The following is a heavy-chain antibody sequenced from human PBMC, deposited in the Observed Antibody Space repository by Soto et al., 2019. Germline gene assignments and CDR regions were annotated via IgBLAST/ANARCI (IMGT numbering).Heavy chain of an antibody. Sequence: SETLSLTCTVSGGSISSSSYYWGWIRQPPGKGLEWIGSIYYSGSTYYNPSLKSRVTISVDTSKNQFSLKLSSVTAADTAVYYCARPSNFGDYWGQGTLVTVSS. D-gene: IGHD3-10*01. J-gene: IGHJ4*02. CDR1: GGSISSSSYY. V-gene: IGHV4-39*01. CDR3: ARPSNFGDY. CDR2: IYYSGST.